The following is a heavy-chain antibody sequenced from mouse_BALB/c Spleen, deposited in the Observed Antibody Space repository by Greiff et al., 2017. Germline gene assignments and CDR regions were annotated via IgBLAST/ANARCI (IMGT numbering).Heavy chain of an antibody. V-gene: IGHV2-9*02. J-gene: IGHJ4*01. Sequence: QVQLKESGPGLVAPSQSLSITCTVTGFSLTSYGVHWVRQPPGKGLEWLGVIWAGGSTNYNSALMSRLSISKDNSKSQVFLKMNSLQTDDTAMYYCARGYYDYDGRYYYAMDYWGQGTSVTVSS. CDR3: ARGYYDYDGRYYYAMDY. CDR2: IWAGGST. D-gene: IGHD2-4*01. CDR1: GFSLTSYG.